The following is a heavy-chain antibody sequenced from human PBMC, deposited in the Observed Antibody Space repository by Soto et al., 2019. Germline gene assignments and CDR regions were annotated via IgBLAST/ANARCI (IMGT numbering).Heavy chain of an antibody. CDR1: GYNFNIYW. J-gene: IGHJ4*02. V-gene: IGHV5-10-1*01. Sequence: GESLKISCKASGYNFNIYWITWVRQMPGKGLEWMGRIDPSDSYTNYGPSFQGHVTISVDNSISTAYLQWNSLKASDTAIYFCARPKRGRAAGDHYFDYWGQGTPVTVSS. CDR3: ARPKRGRAAGDHYFDY. CDR2: IDPSDSYT. D-gene: IGHD6-13*01.